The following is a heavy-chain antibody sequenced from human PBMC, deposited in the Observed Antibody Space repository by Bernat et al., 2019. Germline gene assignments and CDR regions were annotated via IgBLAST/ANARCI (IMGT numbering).Heavy chain of an antibody. CDR2: MNPNSGNK. D-gene: IGHD2-2*01. CDR3: ARDESSVVVPAARGWFDP. J-gene: IGHJ5*02. V-gene: IGHV1-8*01. CDR1: GYTFTSYD. Sequence: QVQLLQSGAEVNKPGTSVKVSCKASGYTFTSYDINWLRQATGQGLEWMGWMNPNSGNKGYAQKFQGRVTMTRNTSISTAYMELSRLRSEDTDVYYCARDESSVVVPAARGWFDPWGQGTLVTVSS.